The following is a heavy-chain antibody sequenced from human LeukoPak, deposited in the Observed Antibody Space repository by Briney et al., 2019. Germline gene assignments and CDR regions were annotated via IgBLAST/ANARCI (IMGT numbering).Heavy chain of an antibody. V-gene: IGHV3-23*01. CDR2: ISDSGGST. CDR3: ARVSESYYYYGMDV. CDR1: GFTFRNYA. J-gene: IGHJ6*02. Sequence: GGSLRLSCAASGFTFRNYAMTWVRQAPGKGLEWVSAISDSGGSTYYGDSVKGRFTISRDSSKNTLYLHMNSLRAEDTALYYCARVSESYYYYGMDVWSQGTTVTVSS.